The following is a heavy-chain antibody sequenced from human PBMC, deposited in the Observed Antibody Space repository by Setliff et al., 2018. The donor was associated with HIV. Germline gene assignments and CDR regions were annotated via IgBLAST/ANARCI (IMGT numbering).Heavy chain of an antibody. Sequence: PGGSLRLSCAASGFTFSSYEMNWVRQAPGRGLEWVSVISGSGDVTYYADSVKGRFTISRDNSKNTLYLQMNSLRAEDTVVYYCARSVIGYYYYGMDVWGQGTTVTVSS. CDR3: ARSVIGYYYYGMDV. J-gene: IGHJ6*02. V-gene: IGHV3-23*01. CDR2: ISGSGDVT. D-gene: IGHD3-10*01. CDR1: GFTFSSYE.